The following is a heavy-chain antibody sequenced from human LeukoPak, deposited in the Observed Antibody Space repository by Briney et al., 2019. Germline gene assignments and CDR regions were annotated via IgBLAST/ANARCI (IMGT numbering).Heavy chain of an antibody. CDR2: ISYDGSNK. J-gene: IGHJ4*02. V-gene: IGHV3-30-3*01. D-gene: IGHD3-10*01. CDR3: AKDYGYYYGSGIYYFPD. CDR1: GFTFSSYA. Sequence: GGSLRLSCAASGFTFSSYAMNWVRQAPGKGLEWVAVISYDGSNKYYADSVKGRFTISRDNSKNTLYLQMNSLRAEDTAVYYCAKDYGYYYGSGIYYFPDWGQGTLVTVSS.